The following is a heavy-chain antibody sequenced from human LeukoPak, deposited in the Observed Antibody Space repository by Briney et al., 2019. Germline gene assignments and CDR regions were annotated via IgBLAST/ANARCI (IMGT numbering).Heavy chain of an antibody. J-gene: IGHJ4*02. CDR2: IKQDGSER. V-gene: IGHV3-7*01. D-gene: IGHD3-16*01. Sequence: GGSLRLSCAASGFAFSTEWMSWVRQAPGKGLEWLANIKQDGSERYYVDSVKGRFTISRDNAKNSLYLQMNSLRVEDTAVYYCAGDGAFRAKNLWGQGTLVTVSS. CDR3: AGDGAFRAKNL. CDR1: GFAFSTEW.